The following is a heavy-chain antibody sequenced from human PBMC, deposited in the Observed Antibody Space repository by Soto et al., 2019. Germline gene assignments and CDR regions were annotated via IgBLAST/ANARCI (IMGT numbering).Heavy chain of an antibody. CDR3: AREPSVPGFWYFDL. CDR2: IGTAGYT. J-gene: IGHJ2*01. Sequence: EVQLVESGGGLVQPGGSLRLSCAASGFTFSSYYMHCVRQATGKGLEWVSCIGTAGYTYYPGSVKDRFTNTRENAKNFLYLQMNSVRAEDTAVYYCAREPSVPGFWYFDLWGRGTLVTVSS. CDR1: GFTFSSYY. V-gene: IGHV3-13*01. D-gene: IGHD6-19*01.